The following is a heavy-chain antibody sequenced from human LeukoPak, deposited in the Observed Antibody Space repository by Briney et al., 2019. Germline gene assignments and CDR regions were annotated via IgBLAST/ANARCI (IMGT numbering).Heavy chain of an antibody. Sequence: GASVKVSCKASGYTFTGYYMHWVRQAPGQGLEWMGWINPNSGGTNYAQKFQGRVTMTRDTSISTAYMELSRLRSDDTAVYYCARDLRDSGYVLSEYFDYWGQGTLVTVSS. CDR2: INPNSGGT. V-gene: IGHV1-2*02. D-gene: IGHD5-12*01. CDR3: ARDLRDSGYVLSEYFDY. J-gene: IGHJ4*02. CDR1: GYTFTGYY.